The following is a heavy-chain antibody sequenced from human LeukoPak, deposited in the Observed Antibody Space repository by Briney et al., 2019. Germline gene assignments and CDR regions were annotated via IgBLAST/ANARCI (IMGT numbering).Heavy chain of an antibody. CDR3: ARARRIAAAYYYYYYMDV. J-gene: IGHJ6*03. D-gene: IGHD6-13*01. V-gene: IGHV4-39*01. CDR1: GDSISSSDYY. CDR2: IYYSGST. Sequence: SETLSLTCTVSGDSISSSDYYWGWIRQPPGKGLEWIGCIYYSGSTYYTPSLKSRVTISVDTSKTQFSLQLNSVTPEDTAVYYCARARRIAAAYYYYYYMDVWGKGTTVTVSS.